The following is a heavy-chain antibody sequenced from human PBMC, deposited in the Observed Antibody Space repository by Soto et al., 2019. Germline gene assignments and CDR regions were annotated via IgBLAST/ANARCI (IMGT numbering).Heavy chain of an antibody. CDR1: GYTFTSYY. Sequence: GASVKVSCKASGYTFTSYYMHWVRQAPGQGLEWMGIINPSGGSTSYAQKFQGRVTMTRDTSTSTVYMELSSLRSEDTAVYYCARDGGEYYDILTGYYNGMDVWGQGTTVTVSS. CDR3: ARDGGEYYDILTGYYNGMDV. D-gene: IGHD3-9*01. V-gene: IGHV1-46*03. CDR2: INPSGGST. J-gene: IGHJ6*02.